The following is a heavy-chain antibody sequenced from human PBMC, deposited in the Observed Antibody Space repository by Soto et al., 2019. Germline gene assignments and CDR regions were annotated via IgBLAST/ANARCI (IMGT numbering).Heavy chain of an antibody. CDR3: SRPYRIDSGDYYFDY. D-gene: IGHD4-17*01. CDR1: GFTFKDSA. CDR2: IRSKANSYGT. J-gene: IGHJ4*02. V-gene: IGHV3-73*01. Sequence: GESLKISCAASGFTFKDSAMHLVRQASGKGLEWVGRIRSKANSYGTAYAASVKGKFNISRDDSKNTAYLQMNSLKTGDTAVYYCSRPYRIDSGDYYFDYWGQGTLVTVSS.